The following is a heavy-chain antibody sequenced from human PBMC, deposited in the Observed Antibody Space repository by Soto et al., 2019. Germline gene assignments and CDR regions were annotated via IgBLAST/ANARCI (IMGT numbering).Heavy chain of an antibody. J-gene: IGHJ6*02. D-gene: IGHD3-3*01. V-gene: IGHV1-24*01. CDR3: ATVANYDLWSGSATDGMDV. CDR1: GYTLTELS. CDR2: FDPEDGET. Sequence: ASVKVSCKVSGYTLTELSMHWVRQAPGKGLEWMGGFDPEDGETIYAQKFQGRVTMTEDTSTDTAYMELSSLRSEDTAVYYCATVANYDLWSGSATDGMDVWGQGTTVTVSS.